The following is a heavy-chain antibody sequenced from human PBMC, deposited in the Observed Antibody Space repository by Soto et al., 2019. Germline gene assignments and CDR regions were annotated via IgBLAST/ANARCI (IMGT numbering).Heavy chain of an antibody. Sequence: ASVKVSCKASGYTFTSYAMHWVRQAPGQRLEWMGWINAGNGNTKYSQKFQGRVTITRDTSASTAYMELSSLRSEDTAVYYCASLGPYGDYGDYWGQGPLVTVSS. CDR1: GYTFTSYA. D-gene: IGHD4-17*01. CDR2: INAGNGNT. CDR3: ASLGPYGDYGDY. V-gene: IGHV1-3*01. J-gene: IGHJ4*02.